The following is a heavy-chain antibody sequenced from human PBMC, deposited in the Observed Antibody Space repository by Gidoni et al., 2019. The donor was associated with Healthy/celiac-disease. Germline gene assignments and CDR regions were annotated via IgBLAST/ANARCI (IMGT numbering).Heavy chain of an antibody. CDR2: CET. V-gene: IGHV1-24*01. Sequence: CETSYAQKFQGRVTMTEDTSTDTAYMELSSLRSKDTAVYYCATDRYSSSWYYFDYWGQGTLVTVSS. D-gene: IGHD6-13*01. J-gene: IGHJ4*02. CDR3: ATDRYSSSWYYFDY.